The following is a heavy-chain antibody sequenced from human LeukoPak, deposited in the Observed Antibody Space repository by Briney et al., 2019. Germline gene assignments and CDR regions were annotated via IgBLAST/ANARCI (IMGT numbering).Heavy chain of an antibody. CDR3: AKDSEGGSYYAGTYFDY. CDR2: ISDEGSNK. Sequence: GGSLRLSCAVSGFTFSNYGMHWVRQAPGKGLEWVAVISDEGSNKYCADSVKGRFTISRDNSRNTLYLQMNSLRAEDTAVYYCAKDSEGGSYYAGTYFDYWGQGTLVTVSS. V-gene: IGHV3-30*18. CDR1: GFTFSNYG. J-gene: IGHJ4*02. D-gene: IGHD1-26*01.